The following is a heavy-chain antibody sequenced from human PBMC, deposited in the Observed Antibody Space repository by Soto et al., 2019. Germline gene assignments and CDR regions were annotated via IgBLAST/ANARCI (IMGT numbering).Heavy chain of an antibody. V-gene: IGHV3-23*01. Sequence: RQPPGKGLEWVSAISGSGTTAYYADSVKGRFTISRDNSKSTLYLQMNSLRAEDTALYYCAKGRSYYYYYGVDVWGQGSSVTVSS. CDR3: AKGRSYYYYYGVDV. J-gene: IGHJ6*02. CDR2: ISGSGTTA.